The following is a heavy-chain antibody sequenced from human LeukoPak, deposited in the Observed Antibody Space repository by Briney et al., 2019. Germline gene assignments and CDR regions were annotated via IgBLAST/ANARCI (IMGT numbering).Heavy chain of an antibody. Sequence: PSETLSLTCTVSGGPIYSYYWSWIRQTAGKGLEWIGRLYPGVSTNYNPSPKSRVTMSVYTSKNQFALKLSALTAADTAVYYCARLKFYDSTGYSPGHYMDVWGKGTTVTVSS. CDR1: GGPIYSYY. V-gene: IGHV4-4*07. J-gene: IGHJ6*03. D-gene: IGHD3-22*01. CDR3: ARLKFYDSTGYSPGHYMDV. CDR2: LYPGVST.